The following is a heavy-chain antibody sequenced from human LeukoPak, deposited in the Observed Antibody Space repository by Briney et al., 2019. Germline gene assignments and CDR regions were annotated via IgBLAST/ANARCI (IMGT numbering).Heavy chain of an antibody. V-gene: IGHV3-33*01. CDR1: GFTFSSYG. CDR2: IWYDGSNK. CDR3: ARDIRSVYFDY. Sequence: GGSLRLSCAASGFTFSSYGMHRGRQALGKGLEWVAVIWYDGSNKYYADSVKGRFTISRDNGKNTLYLQMSSLRAEDTAVYYCARDIRSVYFDYWGQGTLVTVSS. D-gene: IGHD3-16*01. J-gene: IGHJ4*02.